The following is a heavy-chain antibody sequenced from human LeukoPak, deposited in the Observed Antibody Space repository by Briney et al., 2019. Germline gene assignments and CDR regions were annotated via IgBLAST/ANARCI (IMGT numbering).Heavy chain of an antibody. CDR1: GYTFTGYY. D-gene: IGHD3-10*01. J-gene: IGHJ4*02. CDR2: INPNSGGT. Sequence: ASVKVSCKASGYTFTGYYMHWVRQAPGQGLEWMGWINPNSGGTNYAQKFQGRVTMTRDTSISTAYTELSRLRSDDTAVYYCARDLRLWFGESPFDYWGQGTLVTVSS. V-gene: IGHV1-2*02. CDR3: ARDLRLWFGESPFDY.